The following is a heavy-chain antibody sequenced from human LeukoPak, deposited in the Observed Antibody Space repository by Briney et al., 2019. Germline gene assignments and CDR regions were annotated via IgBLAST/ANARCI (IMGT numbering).Heavy chain of an antibody. CDR2: ISSSGSTL. Sequence: NPGGSLRLSCAASGFNFSDYYMSWIRQAPGKGLEWVSYISSSGSTLYYADSVKGRFTISRDNAKNSLYLQMNSLRAEDTAVYYCARDRSSWYAYLEYYFDYWGQGTLVTVSS. J-gene: IGHJ4*02. CDR1: GFNFSDYY. V-gene: IGHV3-11*04. D-gene: IGHD6-13*01. CDR3: ARDRSSWYAYLEYYFDY.